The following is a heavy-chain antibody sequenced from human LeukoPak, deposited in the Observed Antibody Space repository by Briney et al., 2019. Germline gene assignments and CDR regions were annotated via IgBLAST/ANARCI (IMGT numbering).Heavy chain of an antibody. CDR3: ARELVVVAAGFDY. CDR1: GFTFSSYA. Sequence: GGSLSLSCAASGFTFSSYAMHWVRQAPGKGLEWVAVISYDGSNKYYADSVKGRFTISRDNSKNTLYLQMNSLRAEDTAVYYCARELVVVAAGFDYWGQGTLVTVSS. CDR2: ISYDGSNK. V-gene: IGHV3-30-3*01. J-gene: IGHJ4*02. D-gene: IGHD2-15*01.